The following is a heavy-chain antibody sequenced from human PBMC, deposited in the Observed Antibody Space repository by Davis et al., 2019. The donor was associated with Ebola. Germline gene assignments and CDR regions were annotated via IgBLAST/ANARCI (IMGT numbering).Heavy chain of an antibody. V-gene: IGHV1-69*04. CDR3: ARDLYSSSWFDY. D-gene: IGHD6-13*01. J-gene: IGHJ4*02. CDR2: IIPILGIA. CDR1: AGTFSSYA. Sequence: AASVKVSCKASAGTFSSYAISWVRQAPGQGLEWMGRIIPILGIANYAQKFQGRVTITADKSTSTAYMELRSLRSDDTAVYYCARDLYSSSWFDYWGQGTLVTVSS.